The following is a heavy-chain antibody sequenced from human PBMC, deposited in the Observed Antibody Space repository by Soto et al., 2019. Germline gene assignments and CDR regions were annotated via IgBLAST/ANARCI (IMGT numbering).Heavy chain of an antibody. CDR1: GFTLSSYG. CDR2: MSYDGNKK. Sequence: PGGSLRLSCAVSGFTLSSYGIHWVRQAPGKGLEWVAFMSYDGNKKYYADSVKGRFTISRDNSKNTLYLQMDSLRAEDTAMYYCAKGLSVIQEWIIDGHWGQGTQVTVSS. J-gene: IGHJ4*02. D-gene: IGHD5-18*01. CDR3: AKGLSVIQEWIIDGH. V-gene: IGHV3-30*18.